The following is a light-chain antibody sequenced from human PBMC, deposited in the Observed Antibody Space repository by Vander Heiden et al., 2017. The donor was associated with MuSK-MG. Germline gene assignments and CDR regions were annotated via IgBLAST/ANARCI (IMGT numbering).Light chain of an antibody. CDR1: EDIVSW. V-gene: IGKV1-12*01. J-gene: IGKJ4*01. CDR2: RAS. CDR3: QQANSFPPT. Sequence: IQLTQSPSSVSASVGDRVTITCRATEDIVSWLVWYQQKPWKAPKLLMYRASTLQSGVPSRFSGSGSGTEFTLTISSLQPEDFATYYCQQANSFPPTFGGGTKVETK.